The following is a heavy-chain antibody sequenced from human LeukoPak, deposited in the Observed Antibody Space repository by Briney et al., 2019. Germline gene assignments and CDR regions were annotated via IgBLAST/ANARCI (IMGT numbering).Heavy chain of an antibody. CDR2: IYYSGST. CDR1: GGSISSYY. V-gene: IGHV4-59*08. D-gene: IGHD5-18*01. J-gene: IGHJ4*02. CDR3: ASLVDTAMSY. Sequence: SETLSLTCTVSGGSISSYYWSWIRQPPGKGLEWIGYIYYSGSTNYNPSLKSRVIISVDTSKNQFSLKLSSVTAADTAVYYCASLVDTAMSYWGQGTLVTVSS.